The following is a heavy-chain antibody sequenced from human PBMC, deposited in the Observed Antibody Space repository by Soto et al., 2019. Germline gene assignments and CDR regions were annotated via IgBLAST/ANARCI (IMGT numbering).Heavy chain of an antibody. Sequence: SETLSLTCTVSGGSISSGGYYWSWIRQHPGKGLEWIGYIYYSGSTYYNPSLKSRVTISVDTSKNQFSQKLSSVTAADTAVYYCARAGDYYYDSSGYYPSDYWGQGTLVTVSS. V-gene: IGHV4-31*03. CDR1: GGSISSGGYY. CDR3: ARAGDYYYDSSGYYPSDY. CDR2: IYYSGST. J-gene: IGHJ4*02. D-gene: IGHD3-22*01.